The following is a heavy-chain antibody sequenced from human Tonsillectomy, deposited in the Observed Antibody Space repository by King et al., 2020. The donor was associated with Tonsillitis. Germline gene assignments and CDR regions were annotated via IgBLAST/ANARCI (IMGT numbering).Heavy chain of an antibody. D-gene: IGHD6-6*01. V-gene: IGHV3-30*18. Sequence: VQLVESGGGVVQPGRSLRLSCAASGFTFSNYGMHWVRQAPGKGLEWVAVISYDGTDKYYADSVKGRFTISRDNSKNTLYLQMNSLRAEDTAVYFCAKDIGARPMIDYWGQGTLVTVPS. CDR2: ISYDGTDK. J-gene: IGHJ4*02. CDR1: GFTFSNYG. CDR3: AKDIGARPMIDY.